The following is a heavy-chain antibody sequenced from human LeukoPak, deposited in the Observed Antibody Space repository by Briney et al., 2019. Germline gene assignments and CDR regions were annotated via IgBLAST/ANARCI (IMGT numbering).Heavy chain of an antibody. Sequence: ASVKVSCKASGYTFTGYYMHWARQAPGQGLEWMGRINPNSGGTNYAQKFQGRVTMTRDTSISTAYMELSRLRSDDTAVYYCARERGSSWRYYYMDVWGKGTTVTVSS. CDR1: GYTFTGYY. CDR2: INPNSGGT. D-gene: IGHD6-13*01. V-gene: IGHV1-2*06. J-gene: IGHJ6*03. CDR3: ARERGSSWRYYYMDV.